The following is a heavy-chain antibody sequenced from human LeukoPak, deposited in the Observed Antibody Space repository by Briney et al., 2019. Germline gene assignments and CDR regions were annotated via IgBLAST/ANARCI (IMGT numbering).Heavy chain of an antibody. CDR1: GFTFSSYA. CDR2: ISYDGSNK. D-gene: IGHD2-2*01. Sequence: GGSLRLSCAASGFTFSSYAMHWVCQAPGKGLEWVAVISYDGSNKYYADSVKGRFTISRDNSKNTLYLQMNSLRAEDTAVYYCARVGRAEGYCSSTSCYEDLYWGQGTLVTVSS. V-gene: IGHV3-30*04. CDR3: ARVGRAEGYCSSTSCYEDLY. J-gene: IGHJ4*02.